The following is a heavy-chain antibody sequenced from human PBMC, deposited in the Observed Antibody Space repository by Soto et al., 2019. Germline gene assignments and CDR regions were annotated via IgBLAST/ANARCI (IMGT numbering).Heavy chain of an antibody. J-gene: IGHJ4*02. CDR1: GGSVSNSY. CDR2: VYYSGST. D-gene: IGHD1-26*01. V-gene: IGHV4-59*02. Sequence: SETLSLTCTVSGGSVSNSYWGWIRQPPGKGLEWVAYVYYSGSTNYNPSLGSRVTISVDKSKNQFSLKMTSVTGADTAVYYCARGRSHEWEQLVQSFDYWGQGTLVTVSS. CDR3: ARGRSHEWEQLVQSFDY.